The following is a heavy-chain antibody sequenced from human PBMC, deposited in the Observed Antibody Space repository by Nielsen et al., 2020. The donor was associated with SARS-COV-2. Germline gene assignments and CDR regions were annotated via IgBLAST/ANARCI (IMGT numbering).Heavy chain of an antibody. J-gene: IGHJ6*03. CDR3: VRERTLYGAVIPRTMDV. V-gene: IGHV3-21*01. Sequence: GGSLRLSCAASGFTFSSYTLNWARQAPGKGLEWLSSISSSSSYIHYGDSVKGRLTISRDNAKNSLSLQMDSLRAEDTAVYYCVRERTLYGAVIPRTMDVWGTGTTVIVSS. D-gene: IGHD3-3*01. CDR1: GFTFSSYT. CDR2: ISSSSSYI.